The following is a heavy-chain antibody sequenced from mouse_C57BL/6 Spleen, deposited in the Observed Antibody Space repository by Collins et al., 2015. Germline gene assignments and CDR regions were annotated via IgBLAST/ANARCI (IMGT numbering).Heavy chain of an antibody. V-gene: IGHV8-8*01. CDR1: GFSLSTSGMG. CDR2: IWWDDDK. Sequence: QVTLKESGPGILQPSQTLSLTCSFSGFSLSTSGMGVGWIRQPSGKGLEWLAHIWWDDDKRYNPALKSRLTISKDTSSNQVFLKIASVDTADAATYYCARIYYGNYYAMDYWGQGTSVTVSS. J-gene: IGHJ4*01. CDR3: ARIYYGNYYAMDY. D-gene: IGHD2-1*01.